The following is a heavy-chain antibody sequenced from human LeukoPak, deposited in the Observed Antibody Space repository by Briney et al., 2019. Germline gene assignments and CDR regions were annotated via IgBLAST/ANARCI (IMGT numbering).Heavy chain of an antibody. J-gene: IGHJ3*02. Sequence: SETLSLTCSVSGGSMNSYYWSWIRQSPGKGLEWIGYIYYSGSTNYNPSLKSRVTISVDTSKNQFSLNLSSLTAADTAVYYCARGGTAVVTPYAFDIWGQGTMVTVSS. D-gene: IGHD4-23*01. V-gene: IGHV4-59*01. CDR3: ARGGTAVVTPYAFDI. CDR1: GGSMNSYY. CDR2: IYYSGST.